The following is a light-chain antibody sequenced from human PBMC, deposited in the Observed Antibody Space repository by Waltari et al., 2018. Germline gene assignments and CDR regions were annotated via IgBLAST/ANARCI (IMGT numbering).Light chain of an antibody. CDR2: DVT. CDR3: SSYTSDTTLI. J-gene: IGLJ2*01. V-gene: IGLV2-14*01. CDR1: GGAVGSYNY. Sequence: QSALTQPASVSGSPGQSLTITCTGTGGAVGSYNYVSWFQQHPGKAPKLMIYDVTKRPSGISDRFSGSKSGNTASLTISGLQADDEADYYCSSYTSDTTLIFGGGTELTVL.